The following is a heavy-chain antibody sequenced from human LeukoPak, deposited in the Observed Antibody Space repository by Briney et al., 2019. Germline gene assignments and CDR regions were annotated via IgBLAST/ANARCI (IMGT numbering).Heavy chain of an antibody. D-gene: IGHD6-13*01. CDR1: GFTFSSYA. V-gene: IGHV3-30-3*01. CDR3: ARAHSSSWEY. CDR2: ISYDGSNK. Sequence: GRSLRLSCAASGFTFSSYAMHWVRQAPGKGLEWVAVISYDGSNKYYADSVKGRFTISRDNSKNSLYLQMNSLRAEDTAVYFCARAHSSSWEYWGQGALVTVSS. J-gene: IGHJ4*02.